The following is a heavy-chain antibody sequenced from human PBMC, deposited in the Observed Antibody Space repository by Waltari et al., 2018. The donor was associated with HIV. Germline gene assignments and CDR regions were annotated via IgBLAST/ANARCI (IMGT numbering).Heavy chain of an antibody. D-gene: IGHD6-13*01. CDR2: SYPGDSDT. V-gene: IGHV5-51*01. CDR3: ARRGMAAAGTGAGAFDY. Sequence: EVQLVQSGAEVKKPGESLKISCKGSGYSFTNYWIGWVRQMPGKGLEWMGSSYPGDSDTRYSPSVQGQVTVSAVKAISTAYLQLGSLKASDTAMYDCARRGMAAAGTGAGAFDYWGQGTLVTVSS. CDR1: GYSFTNYW. J-gene: IGHJ4*02.